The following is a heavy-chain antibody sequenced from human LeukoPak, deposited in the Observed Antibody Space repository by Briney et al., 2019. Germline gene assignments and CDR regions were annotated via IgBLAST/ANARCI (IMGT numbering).Heavy chain of an antibody. D-gene: IGHD3-9*01. Sequence: PGGSLRLSCAASGFTFSTYGIHWVRQAPGKGLEWVSSTSSSSSYIYYADSVKGRFTISRDNAKKSLYLQMNRLRAEDTAVYFCARADTSDILTGCSDYWGQGTLVTVSS. CDR3: ARADTSDILTGCSDY. CDR1: GFTFSTYG. J-gene: IGHJ4*02. CDR2: TSSSSSYI. V-gene: IGHV3-21*01.